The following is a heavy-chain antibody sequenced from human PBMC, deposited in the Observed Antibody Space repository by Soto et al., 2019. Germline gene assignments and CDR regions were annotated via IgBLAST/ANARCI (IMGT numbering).Heavy chain of an antibody. CDR2: ISYDGSNK. V-gene: IGHV3-30-3*01. Sequence: PGGSLRLSCAASGFTFSSYAMHWVRQAPGKGLEWVAVISYDGSNKYYADSVKGRFTISRDNSKNTLYLQMNSLRAEDTAVYYCARDFSRAIFGVVTHYYYYGMDVWGQGTTVTVSS. CDR1: GFTFSSYA. D-gene: IGHD3-3*01. J-gene: IGHJ6*02. CDR3: ARDFSRAIFGVVTHYYYYGMDV.